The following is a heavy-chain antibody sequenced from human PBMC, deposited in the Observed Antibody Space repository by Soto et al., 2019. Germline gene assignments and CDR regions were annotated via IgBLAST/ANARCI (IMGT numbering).Heavy chain of an antibody. J-gene: IGHJ4*02. Sequence: QLQLQESGSGLVKPSQTLSLTCAVSGGSISSGGYSWSWIRQPPGKGLEWIGYIYHSGSTYYNPSLXGXVXIXXDRSKNQFSLKLSSVTAADTAVYYSARGLVVAAQHWGQGTLVTVSS. CDR3: ARGLVVAAQH. CDR1: GGSISSGGYS. D-gene: IGHD2-15*01. CDR2: IYHSGST. V-gene: IGHV4-30-2*01.